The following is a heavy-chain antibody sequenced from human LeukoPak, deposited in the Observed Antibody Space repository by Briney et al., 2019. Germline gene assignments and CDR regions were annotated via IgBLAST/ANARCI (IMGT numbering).Heavy chain of an antibody. Sequence: PSETLSLTCTVSGGSISSYYWSWIRQPPGKGLEWIGEINHSGSTNYNPSLKSRVTISVDTSKNQFSLKLSSVTAADTAVYYCARGKSSSLRLGHWFDPWGQGTLVTVSS. V-gene: IGHV4-34*01. D-gene: IGHD6-13*01. CDR3: ARGKSSSLRLGHWFDP. J-gene: IGHJ5*02. CDR1: GGSISSYY. CDR2: INHSGST.